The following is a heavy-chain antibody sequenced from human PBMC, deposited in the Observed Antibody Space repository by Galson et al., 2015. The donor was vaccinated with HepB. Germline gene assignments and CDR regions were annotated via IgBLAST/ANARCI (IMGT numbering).Heavy chain of an antibody. Sequence: SLRLSCAASGFTFSTYWMTWVRQAPGKGLEWVANIKQDVSEKYYVDSVEGRFTISRDNPKNSLYLQMNSLRAEDTAVYYCARVGTTVTTYYSYYYYIDVWGKGTTVTVSS. CDR2: IKQDVSEK. V-gene: IGHV3-7*03. CDR1: GFTFSTYW. D-gene: IGHD4-17*01. CDR3: ARVGTTVTTYYSYYYYIDV. J-gene: IGHJ6*03.